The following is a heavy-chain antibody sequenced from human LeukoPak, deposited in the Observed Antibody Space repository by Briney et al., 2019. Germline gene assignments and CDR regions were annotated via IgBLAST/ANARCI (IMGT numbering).Heavy chain of an antibody. CDR3: ARAPYPLYVEAGMDV. D-gene: IGHD2-2*02. Sequence: GASVKVSCKASGGTFSSYAISWVRQAPGQGLEXXXXIIPIFGTANYAQKFQGRVTITADESTSTAYMELSSLRSEDTAVYYCARAPYPLYVEAGMDVWGKGTTVTVSS. CDR2: IIPIFGTA. J-gene: IGHJ6*04. V-gene: IGHV1-69*13. CDR1: GGTFSSYA.